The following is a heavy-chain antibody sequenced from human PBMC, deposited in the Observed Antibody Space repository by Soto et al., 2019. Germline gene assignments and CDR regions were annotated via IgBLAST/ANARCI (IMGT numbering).Heavy chain of an antibody. CDR3: ARGGRRSPGMDV. V-gene: IGHV4-31*03. CDR1: GGSISSGGYY. CDR2: IYYSGST. J-gene: IGHJ6*02. Sequence: QVQLQESGPGLVKPSQTLSLTCTVSGGSISSGGYYWSWIRQHPGKGLDWIGYIYYSGSTYYNPSLKSRVTISVETSKNHSSLKLSSVTAADTAVYYCARGGRRSPGMDVWGQGTTVTVSS.